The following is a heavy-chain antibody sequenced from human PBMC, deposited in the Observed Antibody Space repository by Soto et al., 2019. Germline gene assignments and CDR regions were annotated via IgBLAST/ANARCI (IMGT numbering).Heavy chain of an antibody. V-gene: IGHV3-30*18. CDR2: ISYDGSNK. D-gene: IGHD3-10*01. CDR1: GFTFSSYG. CDR3: AKDRGRPGAFDI. J-gene: IGHJ3*02. Sequence: PGGSLRLSCAASGFTFSSYGMHWVRQAPGKGLEWVAVISYDGSNKYYADSVKGRFTISRENSKNTLYLQMNSLRAEDTAVYYCAKDRGRPGAFDIWGQGTMVTVSS.